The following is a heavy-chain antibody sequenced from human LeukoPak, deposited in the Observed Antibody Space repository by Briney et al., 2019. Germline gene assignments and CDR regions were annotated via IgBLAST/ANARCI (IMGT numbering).Heavy chain of an antibody. CDR2: ISGSGGST. V-gene: IGHV3-23*01. CDR1: GFTFSSYA. J-gene: IGHJ6*02. Sequence: GGSLRLSCAASGFTFSSYAMSWVRQAPGKGLEWVSAISGSGGSTYYADSVKGRLTISRDNAKNSLYLQMNSLRAEDTAVYYCAGIRGGLPHYYGMDVWGQGTTVTVSS. CDR3: AGIRGGLPHYYGMDV. D-gene: IGHD3-10*01.